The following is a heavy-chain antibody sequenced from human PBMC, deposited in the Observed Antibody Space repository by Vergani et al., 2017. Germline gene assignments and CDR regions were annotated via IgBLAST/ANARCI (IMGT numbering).Heavy chain of an antibody. J-gene: IGHJ6*03. CDR3: ARDGKPSSSEGYYYYYMDV. D-gene: IGHD6-6*01. V-gene: IGHV4-34*11. CDR1: GGSFSGYY. Sequence: QVQLQQWGAGLLKPSETLSLTCAVYGGSFSGYYWSWIRQPPGKGLEWIGYIYYSGSTNYNPSLKSRVTISVDTSKNQFSLKLSSVTAADTAVYYCARDGKPSSSEGYYYYYMDVWGKGTTVTVSS. CDR2: IYYSGST.